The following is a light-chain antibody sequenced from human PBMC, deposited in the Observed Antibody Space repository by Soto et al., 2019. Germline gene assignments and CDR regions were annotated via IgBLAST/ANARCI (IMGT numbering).Light chain of an antibody. V-gene: IGKV3-20*01. CDR3: QQYGRT. J-gene: IGKJ1*01. CDR1: ESVSGSY. CDR2: GAS. Sequence: VLTQSPCTLSLSPCERASLSCRASESVSGSYIAWYQQKVGQSPRLLIYGASNRATGIPDRFSGSGSGTDFTLTISRLEPEDFAMYYCQQYGRTFGLGTKVDIK.